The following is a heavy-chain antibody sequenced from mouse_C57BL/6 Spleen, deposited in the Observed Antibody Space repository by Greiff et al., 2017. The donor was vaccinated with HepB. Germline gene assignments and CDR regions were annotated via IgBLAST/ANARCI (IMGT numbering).Heavy chain of an antibody. Sequence: VQRVESGPGLVQPSQRLSITCTVSGFSLTSYGVHWVRQSPGKGLEWLGVIWSGGSTDYNAAFISRLSISKDNSKSQVFFKMNSLQADDTAIYYCARGTTVVDRGAMDYWGQGTSVTVSS. CDR1: GFSLTSYG. J-gene: IGHJ4*01. CDR2: IWSGGST. V-gene: IGHV2-2*01. D-gene: IGHD1-1*01. CDR3: ARGTTVVDRGAMDY.